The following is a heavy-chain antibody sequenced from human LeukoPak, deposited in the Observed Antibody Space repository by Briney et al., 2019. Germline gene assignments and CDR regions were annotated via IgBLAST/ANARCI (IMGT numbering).Heavy chain of an antibody. J-gene: IGHJ4*02. CDR2: INHSGST. CDR1: GGSFSGYY. CDR3: AGGTKLLRYFDWLTRGPYYFDY. V-gene: IGHV4-34*01. Sequence: SETLSLTGAVYGGSFSGYYWSWIRQPPGKGLEWIGEINHSGSTNYNPSLKSRVTISVDTSKNQFSLKLSSVTAADTAVYYCAGGTKLLRYFDWLTRGPYYFDYWGQGTLVTVSS. D-gene: IGHD3-9*01.